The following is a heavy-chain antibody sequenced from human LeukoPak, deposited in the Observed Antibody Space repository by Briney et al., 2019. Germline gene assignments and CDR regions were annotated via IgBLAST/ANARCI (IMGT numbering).Heavy chain of an antibody. J-gene: IGHJ4*02. D-gene: IGHD2-2*01. CDR3: AKYQGCSSTSCVFDY. V-gene: IGHV3-23*01. CDR1: GFTFSSYA. CDR2: ISGSGGST. Sequence: GGSLRLSCAASGFTFSSYAMSWVRQAPGKGLEWVSAISGSGGSTYYADSVKGRFTISRDNSKNTLYLQMNSLRAEDTAVYYCAKYQGCSSTSCVFDYWGQGTLVTVSS.